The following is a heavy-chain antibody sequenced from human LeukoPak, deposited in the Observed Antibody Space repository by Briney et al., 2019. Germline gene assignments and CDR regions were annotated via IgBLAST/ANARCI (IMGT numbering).Heavy chain of an antibody. Sequence: PGGSLRLSCAASGFTFSSYAMHWVRQAPGKGLEWVAVISYDGSNKYYADSVKGRFTISRDNSKNTLYLQMNSLRAEGTAVYYCARDRPHFDYWGQGTLVTVSS. J-gene: IGHJ4*02. D-gene: IGHD6-6*01. CDR2: ISYDGSNK. CDR1: GFTFSSYA. V-gene: IGHV3-30-3*01. CDR3: ARDRPHFDY.